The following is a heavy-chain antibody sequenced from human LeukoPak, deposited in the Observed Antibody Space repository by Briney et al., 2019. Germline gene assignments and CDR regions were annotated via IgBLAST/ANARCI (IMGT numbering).Heavy chain of an antibody. V-gene: IGHV1-8*01. CDR2: INPNSGNT. CDR3: ARGDIAAASDY. D-gene: IGHD6-13*01. CDR1: GYTFTSYD. Sequence: ASVKVSCKASGYTFTSYDINWVRQASGQGLEWMGWINPNSGNTGYAQKFQGRVTITTDESTSTAYMELSSLRSEDTAVYYCARGDIAAASDYWGQGTLVTVSS. J-gene: IGHJ4*02.